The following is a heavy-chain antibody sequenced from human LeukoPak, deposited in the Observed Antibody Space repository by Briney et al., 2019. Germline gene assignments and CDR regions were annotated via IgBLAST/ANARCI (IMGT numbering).Heavy chain of an antibody. V-gene: IGHV4-39*01. Sequence: SETLSLTCTVSGGSISSSSYYWGWIRQPPGKGLEWIGSIYYSGSTYYKPSLKSRVTISVGTSKNQFSLKLSSVTAADTAVYYCARHYKVPAGGSYYFEYWGQGNLVTVSS. D-gene: IGHD2-2*01. CDR2: IYYSGST. CDR3: ARHYKVPAGGSYYFEY. CDR1: GGSISSSSYY. J-gene: IGHJ4*02.